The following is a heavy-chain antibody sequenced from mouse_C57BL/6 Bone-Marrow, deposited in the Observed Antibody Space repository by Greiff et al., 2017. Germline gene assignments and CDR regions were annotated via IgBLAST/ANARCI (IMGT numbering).Heavy chain of an antibody. V-gene: IGHV14-1*01. CDR2: IDPEDGDT. J-gene: IGHJ3*01. CDR1: GFNIKDYY. D-gene: IGHD1-1*01. Sequence: VQLQQSGAELVRPGASVKLSCTASGFNIKDYYMHWVKQRPEQGLEWIGRIDPEDGDTEYAQKFQGKATMTVDTSSNTAYLQLSSLPSEDTSVDYCTARCYYGSSGFAYWGQGTLVTVSA. CDR3: TARCYYGSSGFAY.